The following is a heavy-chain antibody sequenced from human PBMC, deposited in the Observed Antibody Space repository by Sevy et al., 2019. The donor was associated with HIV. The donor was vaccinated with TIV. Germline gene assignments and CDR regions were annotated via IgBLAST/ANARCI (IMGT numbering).Heavy chain of an antibody. CDR3: AREGSTWAGWFDP. CDR2: IYTSGST. D-gene: IGHD2-2*01. Sequence: SETLSLTRTVSGGSISSGSYYWSWIRQPAGKGLEWIGRIYTSGSTNYNPSLKSRVTISVDTSKNQFSLKLSSVTAADTAMYYCAREGSTWAGWFDPWGQGTLVTVSS. CDR1: GGSISSGSYY. V-gene: IGHV4-61*02. J-gene: IGHJ5*02.